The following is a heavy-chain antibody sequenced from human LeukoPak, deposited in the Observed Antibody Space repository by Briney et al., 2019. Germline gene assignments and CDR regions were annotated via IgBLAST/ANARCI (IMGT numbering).Heavy chain of an antibody. J-gene: IGHJ4*02. Sequence: GRSLRLSCAASGFTFSSYGMHWVRQAPGKGLGWVAVIWYDGSNKYYADSVKGRFTISRDNSKNTLYLQMNSLRAEDTAVYYCARGSKRVVVVPADWGQGTLVTVSS. CDR3: ARGSKRVVVVPAD. D-gene: IGHD2-2*01. CDR2: IWYDGSNK. V-gene: IGHV3-33*01. CDR1: GFTFSSYG.